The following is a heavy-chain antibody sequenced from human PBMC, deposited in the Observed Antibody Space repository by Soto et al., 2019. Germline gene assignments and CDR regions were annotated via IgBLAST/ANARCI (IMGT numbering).Heavy chain of an antibody. CDR1: GGSISSYY. D-gene: IGHD3-3*01. V-gene: IGHV4-59*01. CDR3: ARGLYDFWTHYYYYYMDV. Sequence: SETLSLTCTVSGGSISSYYWSWIRQPPGKGLEWIGYIYYSGSTNYNPSLKSRVTISVDTSKNQFSLKLSSVTAADTAVYYCARGLYDFWTHYYYYYMDVWGKRTTVT. J-gene: IGHJ6*03. CDR2: IYYSGST.